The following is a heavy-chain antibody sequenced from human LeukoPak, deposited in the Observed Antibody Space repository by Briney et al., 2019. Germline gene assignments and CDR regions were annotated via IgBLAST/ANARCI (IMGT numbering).Heavy chain of an antibody. V-gene: IGHV3-21*01. CDR2: ISSSSSYI. CDR3: ARDRRNYYDSSGYYYDPDAFDI. Sequence: PGGSLRLSCAASGFTFSSYSMNWVRQAPGKGLEWVSSISSSSSYIYYADSVKGRFTISRDNAKNSLYLQMNSLRAEDTAVYYCARDRRNYYDSSGYYYDPDAFDIWGQGTMVTVSS. CDR1: GFTFSSYS. J-gene: IGHJ3*02. D-gene: IGHD3-22*01.